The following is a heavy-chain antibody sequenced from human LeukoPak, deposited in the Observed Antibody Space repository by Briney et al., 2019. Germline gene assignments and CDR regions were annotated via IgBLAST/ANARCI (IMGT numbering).Heavy chain of an antibody. V-gene: IGHV3-30*02. J-gene: IGHJ4*02. CDR3: AKDQSSYYYDSSGYYSNDY. CDR1: GFTFSSYW. Sequence: PGGSLRLSCVASGFTFSSYWMHWVRQAPGKGLEWVAFIRYDGSNKYYADSVKGRFTISRDNSKNTLYLQMNSLRAEDTAVYYCAKDQSSYYYDSSGYYSNDYWGQGTLVTVSS. CDR2: IRYDGSNK. D-gene: IGHD3-22*01.